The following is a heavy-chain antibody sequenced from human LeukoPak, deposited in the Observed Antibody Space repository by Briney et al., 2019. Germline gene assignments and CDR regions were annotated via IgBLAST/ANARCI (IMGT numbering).Heavy chain of an antibody. J-gene: IGHJ5*02. CDR2: IYPGDSDT. CDR1: GYTFTNYW. Sequence: EESLKISCKGSGYTFTNYWIGWVRQMPGKGLEWMGIIYPGDSDTRYSPSFQGQVTISADKSISTAYLQWSSLKASDTAMYYCARQGVRGVLKINWFDRWGQGTLVTVSS. V-gene: IGHV5-51*01. CDR3: ARQGVRGVLKINWFDR. D-gene: IGHD3-10*01.